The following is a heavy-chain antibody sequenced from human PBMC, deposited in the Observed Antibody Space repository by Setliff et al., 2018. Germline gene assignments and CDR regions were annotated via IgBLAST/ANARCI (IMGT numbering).Heavy chain of an antibody. CDR1: GDSISGDY. D-gene: IGHD3-22*01. CDR3: ARYRNYFDSSGQTQYYFDY. V-gene: IGHV4-59*01. Sequence: SETLSLTCTVSGDSISGDYWSWIRQPPGKGLEWIGFIHYSGSTNYNPSLKSRVTISLDTPKNQFSLRLSSVTAADTAVYYCARYRNYFDSSGQTQYYFDYWGQGTLVTAPQ. CDR2: IHYSGST. J-gene: IGHJ4*02.